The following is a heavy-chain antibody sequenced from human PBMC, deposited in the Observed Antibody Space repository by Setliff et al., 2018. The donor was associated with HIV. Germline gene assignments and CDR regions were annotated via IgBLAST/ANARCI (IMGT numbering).Heavy chain of an antibody. CDR2: IYSDGNT. CDR1: GFTVYSYY. J-gene: IGHJ6*03. CDR3: VRNGNYYYYMDV. Sequence: GESLRLSCAASGFTVYSYYMSWVRQAPGKGLEWVSVIYSDGNTYYADSAKGRFTVSRDNSKNTLHLRMNSLRGEDTAVYYCVRNGNYYYYMDVWGKGTTVTVSS. V-gene: IGHV3-66*02.